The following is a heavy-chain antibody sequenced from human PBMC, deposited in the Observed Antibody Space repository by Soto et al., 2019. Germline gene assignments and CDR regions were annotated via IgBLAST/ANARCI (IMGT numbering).Heavy chain of an antibody. CDR3: ATASTIVNWNYAFYYYMDV. CDR2: MNPNSGNT. CDR1: GYTFTSYD. V-gene: IGHV1-8*01. D-gene: IGHD1-7*01. J-gene: IGHJ6*03. Sequence: GASVKVSCKASGYTFTSYDINWVRQATGQGLEWMGWMNPNSGNTGYAQKFQGRVTMTGNTSISTAYMELSSLRSEDTAVYYCATASTIVNWNYAFYYYMDVWGKGTTVTVSS.